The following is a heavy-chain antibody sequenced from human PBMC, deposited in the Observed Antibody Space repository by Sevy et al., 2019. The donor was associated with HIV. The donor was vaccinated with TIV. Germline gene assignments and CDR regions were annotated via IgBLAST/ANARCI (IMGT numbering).Heavy chain of an antibody. CDR2: FYSTGST. J-gene: IGHJ2*01. CDR3: AAPRASGWYEGTGGYFDL. V-gene: IGHV4-39*01. CDR1: GGSISSSSYY. Sequence: SETLSLTCNVSGGSISSSSYYWGWIRQPPGKGLEWIGSFYSTGSTSYNPSLRSRVTVSADTSKNQFSLKLDSVRAAGTAVYYCAAPRASGWYEGTGGYFDLWGRGTLVTVSS. D-gene: IGHD6-19*01.